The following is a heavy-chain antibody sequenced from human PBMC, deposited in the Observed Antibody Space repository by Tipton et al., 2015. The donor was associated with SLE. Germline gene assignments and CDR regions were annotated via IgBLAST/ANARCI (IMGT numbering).Heavy chain of an antibody. CDR2: IYYSGST. J-gene: IGHJ2*01. D-gene: IGHD3-3*01. CDR3: ARAPTNYDFWSGYYSYWYFDL. Sequence: TLSLTCTVSGGSISSYYWSWIRQPPGKGLEWIGYIYYSGSTNYNPSLKSRVTISVDTSKNQFSLKLSSVTAADTAVYYCARAPTNYDFWSGYYSYWYFDLWGRGTLVSVSS. CDR1: GGSISSYY. V-gene: IGHV4-59*01.